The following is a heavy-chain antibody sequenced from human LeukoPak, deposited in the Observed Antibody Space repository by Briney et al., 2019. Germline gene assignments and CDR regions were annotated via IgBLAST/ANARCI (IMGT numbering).Heavy chain of an antibody. V-gene: IGHV4-34*01. CDR3: ARVPERAIAARRNWFDP. Sequence: SETLSLTCAVYGGSFSGYYWSWIRQPPGKGLEWIGEINHSGSTNYNPSLKSRVTISVDTSKNQFSLKLSSVTAADTAVYYCARVPERAIAARRNWFDPWGQGTLVTVSS. J-gene: IGHJ5*02. CDR1: GGSFSGYY. D-gene: IGHD6-6*01. CDR2: INHSGST.